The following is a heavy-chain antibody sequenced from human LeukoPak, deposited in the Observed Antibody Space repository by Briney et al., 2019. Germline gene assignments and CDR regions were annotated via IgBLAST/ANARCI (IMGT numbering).Heavy chain of an antibody. CDR1: GGSISDAAYY. Sequence: SETLSLTCTVSGGSISDAAYYWSWIRQHPGEGLEWIGYIYYSGSTSYNPSLKSRVTISVDTSKNQFSLKLTSVTAADTAVYYCARDFNFWSGSVWDAFDIWGQGQWSPSLQ. CDR2: IYYSGST. D-gene: IGHD3-3*01. J-gene: IGHJ3*02. CDR3: ARDFNFWSGSVWDAFDI. V-gene: IGHV4-31*03.